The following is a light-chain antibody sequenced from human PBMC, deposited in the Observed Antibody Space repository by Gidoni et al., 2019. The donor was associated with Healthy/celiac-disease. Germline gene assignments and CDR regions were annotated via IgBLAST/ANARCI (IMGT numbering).Light chain of an antibody. Sequence: QSVLTQPPSVSGAPGQRVTISCTGSSSNIGAGYDVHWYQLLPGTAPKLLIYGNSNRPSGVPYRFSGSKSGTSASLAITGLQAEDEADYYCQSYDSSLSVWVFGGGTKLTVL. CDR3: QSYDSSLSVWV. J-gene: IGLJ3*02. CDR1: SSNIGAGYD. V-gene: IGLV1-40*01. CDR2: GNS.